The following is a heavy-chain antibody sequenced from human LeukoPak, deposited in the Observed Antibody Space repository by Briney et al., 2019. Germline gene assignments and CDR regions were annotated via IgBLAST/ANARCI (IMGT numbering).Heavy chain of an antibody. Sequence: GGSLRLSCAASGFTFSSYAMHWVRQAPGKGLEWVAVISYDGSNKYYADSVKGRFTISRDNSKNTLYLQMNSLRAEDTAVYYCARDWGVWAAKNAFDYWGRGTLVTVSS. V-gene: IGHV3-30-3*01. J-gene: IGHJ4*02. CDR1: GFTFSSYA. CDR2: ISYDGSNK. CDR3: ARDWGVWAAKNAFDY. D-gene: IGHD3-10*01.